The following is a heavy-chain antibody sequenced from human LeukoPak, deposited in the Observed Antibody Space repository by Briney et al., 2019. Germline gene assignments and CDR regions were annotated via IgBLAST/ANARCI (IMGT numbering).Heavy chain of an antibody. Sequence: GGSLRLSCAASGFPFSSYSMHWVRQAPGNGLEWVAFISNDGSHKYYADSVKGRFIISRDNSKNTLSLQMNTLRPDDTAVFYCARDPNRLADYGGDYFDHWGQGTLVTVSS. D-gene: IGHD4-23*01. J-gene: IGHJ4*02. CDR2: ISNDGSHK. V-gene: IGHV3-30*04. CDR3: ARDPNRLADYGGDYFDH. CDR1: GFPFSSYS.